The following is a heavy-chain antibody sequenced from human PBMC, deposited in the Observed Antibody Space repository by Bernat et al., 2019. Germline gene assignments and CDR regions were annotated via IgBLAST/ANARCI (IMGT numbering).Heavy chain of an antibody. CDR3: ARDWVDYYGSGSSHWFDP. D-gene: IGHD3-10*01. CDR2: IYYSGST. V-gene: IGHV4-31*03. Sequence: QVQLQESGPGLVKPSQTLSLTCTVSGGSISSGGYYWSWIRQHPGKGLEWIGYIYYSGSTYYNPSLTSRVTISVDTSKNQFSLKLSSVTAADTAVYYCARDWVDYYGSGSSHWFDPWGQGTLVTVSS. J-gene: IGHJ5*02. CDR1: GGSISSGGYY.